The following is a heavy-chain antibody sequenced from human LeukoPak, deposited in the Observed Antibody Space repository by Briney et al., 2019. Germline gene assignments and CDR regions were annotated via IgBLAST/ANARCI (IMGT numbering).Heavy chain of an antibody. Sequence: GGSLRLSCAASGFTFSDYYMSWIRQAPGKGLEWVSYISSSGSTIYYADSVKGRFTISRDNAKNSLYLQMNSLRVEDTAVYYCVPLNWNPPGDFDRWGQGTLVTVSS. CDR1: GFTFSDYY. CDR3: VPLNWNPPGDFDR. V-gene: IGHV3-11*04. D-gene: IGHD1-20*01. CDR2: ISSSGSTI. J-gene: IGHJ4*02.